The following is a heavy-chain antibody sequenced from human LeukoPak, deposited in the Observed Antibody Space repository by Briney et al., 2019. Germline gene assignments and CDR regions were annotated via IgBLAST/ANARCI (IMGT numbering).Heavy chain of an antibody. CDR1: GYTFTSYG. CDR2: ISAYNGNT. CDR3: ARDPEHFDLYESSGQLDS. V-gene: IGHV1-18*01. J-gene: IGHJ4*02. D-gene: IGHD3-22*01. Sequence: ASVKVSCKASGYTFTSYGISWVRQAPGQGLEWMGWISAYNGNTNYAQKFQDRVTLSTDTSTSTVYMDLRSLISDDTAVYYCARDPEHFDLYESSGQLDSWGQGTQVTVSS.